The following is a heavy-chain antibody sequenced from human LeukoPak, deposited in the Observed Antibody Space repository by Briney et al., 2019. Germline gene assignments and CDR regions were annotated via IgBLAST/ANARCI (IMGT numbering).Heavy chain of an antibody. Sequence: GESLKIYCKGSGYDFPSYWIGWVRQTPGKGLEWMGIIDPGNSDTRYSPSFQGQVTMSADRSTSTAYLQWSSLKASDTAIYYCARVGSSSWYDFDYWGQGTLVTVSS. CDR2: IDPGNSDT. CDR3: ARVGSSSWYDFDY. CDR1: GYDFPSYW. D-gene: IGHD6-13*01. V-gene: IGHV5-51*01. J-gene: IGHJ4*02.